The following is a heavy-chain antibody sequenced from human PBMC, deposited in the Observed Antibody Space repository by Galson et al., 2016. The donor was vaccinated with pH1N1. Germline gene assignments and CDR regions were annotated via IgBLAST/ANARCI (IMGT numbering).Heavy chain of an antibody. J-gene: IGHJ3*01. Sequence: PALVKPTQTLTLTCTFSGFSISSSGMGVGWIRQPPGKALEWLAVIYWDDDKRYSPSLKSRLTITKDTSKNHVVLTMTNMDPMDTATYYCAHREVTITNAFDVWGPGTKVTVSS. V-gene: IGHV2-5*02. CDR3: AHREVTITNAFDV. CDR2: IYWDDDK. D-gene: IGHD5-12*01. CDR1: GFSISSSGMG.